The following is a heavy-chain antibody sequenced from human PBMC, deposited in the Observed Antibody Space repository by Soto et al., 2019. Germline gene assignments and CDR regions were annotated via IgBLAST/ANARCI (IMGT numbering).Heavy chain of an antibody. V-gene: IGHV1-18*01. D-gene: IGHD6-19*01. Sequence: QVQLVQSGPEVRTPGASVKISCKASGYTFKNYGIKWVRQAPGQGLEWVGWITTYNGNRYSAEKFQGRVTLTTDTSTTTPYMELRRLTSDDTGVYYCAREAQPKGVADDGASDFWGQGTLVTVSP. CDR3: AREAQPKGVADDGASDF. J-gene: IGHJ4*02. CDR2: ITTYNGNR. CDR1: GYTFKNYG.